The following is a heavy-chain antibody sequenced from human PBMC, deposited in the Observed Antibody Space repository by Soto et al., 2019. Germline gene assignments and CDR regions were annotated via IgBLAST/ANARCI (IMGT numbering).Heavy chain of an antibody. CDR1: GFTFINYA. CDR3: ARKMLLSTTRPHYWYFFF. J-gene: IGHJ2*01. Sequence: EVQVLESGGGLVQPGGSLRLSCAGSGFTFINYAMNWVRQAPGKRLEWVSSISGGGDAAFFPDSVRGLFTISGDTSTNTGTLAMNRLGVDDTAVYYSARKMLLSTTRPHYWYFFFWCRGTLVTVSS. CDR2: ISGGGDAA. V-gene: IGHV3-23*01. D-gene: IGHD2-2*01.